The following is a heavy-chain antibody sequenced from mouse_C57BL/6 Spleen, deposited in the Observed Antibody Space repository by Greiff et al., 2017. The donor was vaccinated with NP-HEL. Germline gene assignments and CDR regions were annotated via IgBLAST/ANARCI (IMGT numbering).Heavy chain of an antibody. CDR1: GYTFTSYW. CDR2: IDPSDSYT. J-gene: IGHJ3*01. V-gene: IGHV1-69*01. CDR3: ARRYYDYTGPWFAY. Sequence: QVQLQQSGAELVMPGASVKLSCKASGYTFTSYWMHWVKQRPGQGLEWIGEIDPSDSYTNYNQKFKGKSTLTVDKSSSTAYMQLSSLTSEDSAVYYCARRYYDYTGPWFAYWGQGTLVTVSA. D-gene: IGHD2-4*01.